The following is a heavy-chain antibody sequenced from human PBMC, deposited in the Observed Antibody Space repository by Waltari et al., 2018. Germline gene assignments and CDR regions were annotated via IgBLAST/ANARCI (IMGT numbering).Heavy chain of an antibody. V-gene: IGHV3-30*18. J-gene: IGHJ3*02. CDR2: ISYDGSNK. CDR3: AKDRSSGSYSDAFDI. D-gene: IGHD1-26*01. CDR1: GFTFSSYG. Sequence: QVQLVESGGGVVQPGRSLRLSCAASGFTFSSYGMHWVRQAPGKGLECVAVISYDGSNKYYADSVKGRFTISRDNSKNTLYLQMNSLRAEDTAVYYCAKDRSSGSYSDAFDIWGQGTMVTVSS.